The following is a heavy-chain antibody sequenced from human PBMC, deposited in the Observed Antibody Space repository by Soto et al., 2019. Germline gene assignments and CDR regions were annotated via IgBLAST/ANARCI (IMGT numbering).Heavy chain of an antibody. CDR3: ARCKRPYGDSDY. V-gene: IGHV1-8*01. Sequence: ASVKVSCKASGYTFTSYDINWVRQATGQGLEWMGWMNPNSGNTGYAQKLQGRVTMTTDTSTSTAYMELRSLRSDDTAVYYCARCKRPYGDSDYWGQGTLVTVSS. CDR1: GYTFTSYD. D-gene: IGHD4-17*01. CDR2: MNPNSGNT. J-gene: IGHJ4*02.